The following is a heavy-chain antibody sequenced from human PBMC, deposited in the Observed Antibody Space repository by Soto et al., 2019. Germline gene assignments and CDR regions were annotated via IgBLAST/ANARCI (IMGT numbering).Heavy chain of an antibody. V-gene: IGHV1-69*08. J-gene: IGHJ4*02. CDR3: AREEDDSGGYAPPTAY. Sequence: QVQLVQSGAEVKKPGSSVKVSCKASGGTFSSYTISWVRQAPGQGLEWMGRIIPILGIANYAQKFQGRVTITADKSTSTAYMELSSLRSEDTAVYYCAREEDDSGGYAPPTAYWGQGTLVTVSS. D-gene: IGHD3-22*01. CDR1: GGTFSSYT. CDR2: IIPILGIA.